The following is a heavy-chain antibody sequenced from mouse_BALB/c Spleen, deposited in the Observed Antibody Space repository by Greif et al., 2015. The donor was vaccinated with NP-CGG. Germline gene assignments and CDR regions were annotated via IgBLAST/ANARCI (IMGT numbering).Heavy chain of an antibody. J-gene: IGHJ1*01. V-gene: IGHV1-77*01. Sequence: QVQLKQSGAELARPGASVQLSCKASGYTFTDYYINWVKQRTGQGLEWIGEIYPGSGNTYYNEKFKGKATLTADKSSSTAYMQLSSLTSEDSAVYFCARDSRYFDVWGAGTTVTVSS. CDR1: GYTFTDYY. CDR3: ARDSRYFDV. CDR2: IYPGSGNT.